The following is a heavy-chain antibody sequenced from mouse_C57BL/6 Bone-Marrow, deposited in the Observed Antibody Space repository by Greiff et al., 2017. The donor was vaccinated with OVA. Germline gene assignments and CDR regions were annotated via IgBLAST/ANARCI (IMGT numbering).Heavy chain of an antibody. Sequence: QVQLQQSGAELVKPGASVKISCKASGYAFSSYWMNWVKQRPGKGLEWIGQIYPGDGDTNYNGKFKGKATLTADKSSSTAYMQLSSLTSEDSAVYFCAGGGSSPYAMDYWGQGTSVTVSS. D-gene: IGHD1-1*01. CDR2: IYPGDGDT. CDR3: AGGGSSPYAMDY. J-gene: IGHJ4*01. V-gene: IGHV1-80*01. CDR1: GYAFSSYW.